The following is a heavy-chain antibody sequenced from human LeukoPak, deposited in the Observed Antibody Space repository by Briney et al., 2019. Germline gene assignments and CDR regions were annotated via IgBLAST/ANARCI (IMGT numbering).Heavy chain of an antibody. Sequence: KPSETLSLTCTVSGGSISSSSYYWGWIRQPPGKGLEWIRSIYYSGSTYYNPSLKSRVTISVDTSKNQFSLKLSSVTAADTAVYYCVSMAARKSFDYWGQGTLVTVSS. J-gene: IGHJ4*02. CDR2: IYYSGST. CDR1: GGSISSSSYY. V-gene: IGHV4-39*01. D-gene: IGHD6-6*01. CDR3: VSMAARKSFDY.